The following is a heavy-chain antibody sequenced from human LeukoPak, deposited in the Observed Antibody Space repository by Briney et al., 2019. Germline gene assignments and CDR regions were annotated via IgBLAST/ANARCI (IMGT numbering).Heavy chain of an antibody. D-gene: IGHD6-19*01. J-gene: IGHJ4*02. CDR3: AREPYSSGWYDY. CDR1: GYTFTSYD. V-gene: IGHV1-8*03. Sequence: ASVKVSCKASGYTFTSYDINWVRQATGQGLEWMGWMNPNSGNTGYAQKFQGRVTITRNTSISTAYMELSSLRSEDTAVYYCAREPYSSGWYDYWGQGTLVTVSS. CDR2: MNPNSGNT.